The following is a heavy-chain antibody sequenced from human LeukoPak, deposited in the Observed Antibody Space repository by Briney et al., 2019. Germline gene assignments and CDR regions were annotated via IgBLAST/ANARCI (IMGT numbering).Heavy chain of an antibody. CDR1: GYTFTSYG. D-gene: IGHD3-9*01. Sequence: ASVKVSCKASGYTFTSYGISWVRQAPGQGLEWMGWMNPGSGDTAYAQKFQGRVTMTRGTSMSTAYMELNSLGSEDTAIYYCARGLGDYDTDWFPVSGYWGQGTPVTVSS. V-gene: IGHV1-8*02. CDR3: ARGLGDYDTDWFPVSGY. CDR2: MNPGSGDT. J-gene: IGHJ4*02.